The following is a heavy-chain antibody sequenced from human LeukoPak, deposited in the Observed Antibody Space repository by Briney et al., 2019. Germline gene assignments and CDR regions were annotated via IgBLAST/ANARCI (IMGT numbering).Heavy chain of an antibody. CDR2: IYYSGST. CDR3: ARDYDIGYAGY. CDR1: GGSISSSSYY. V-gene: IGHV4-39*02. D-gene: IGHD5-12*01. J-gene: IGHJ4*02. Sequence: PSETLSLTCTVSGGSISSSSYYWGWIRQPPGKGLEWIGSIYYSGSTYCNWSLKSRVTISVDTSKNQFSLKLSSVTAADTAVYYCARDYDIGYAGYWGQGTLVTVSS.